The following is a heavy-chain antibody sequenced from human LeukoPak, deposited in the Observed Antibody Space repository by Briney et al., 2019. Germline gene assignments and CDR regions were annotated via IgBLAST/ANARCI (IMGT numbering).Heavy chain of an antibody. V-gene: IGHV3-7*01. CDR2: INQDGRGR. Sequence: GGSLRLSCAASGFTFSDNWMTWVRQAPGKGLEWVANINQDGRGRYYVDSVQGRFINSRDNAQNSVHLQMNSLRAEDTAVYYCATRYCSIAACRASSYKCMDDWGKGTTVIVSS. D-gene: IGHD2-2*01. CDR1: GFTFSDNW. CDR3: ATRYCSIAACRASSYKCMDD. J-gene: IGHJ6*04.